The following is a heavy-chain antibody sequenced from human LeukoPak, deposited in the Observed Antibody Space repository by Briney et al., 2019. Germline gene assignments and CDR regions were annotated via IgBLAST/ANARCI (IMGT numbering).Heavy chain of an antibody. J-gene: IGHJ4*02. D-gene: IGHD4-23*01. Sequence: ASVKLSCKASGGTFSSYAINWVRQAAGQGLEWMGGIIPIFGTANYAQKFQGRVTITAVESMSTAYMQLSSLRSEDTAVYYCARGWLAETTVVTPYNYWGQGTLVTVSS. V-gene: IGHV1-69*13. CDR3: ARGWLAETTVVTPYNY. CDR2: IIPIFGTA. CDR1: GGTFSSYA.